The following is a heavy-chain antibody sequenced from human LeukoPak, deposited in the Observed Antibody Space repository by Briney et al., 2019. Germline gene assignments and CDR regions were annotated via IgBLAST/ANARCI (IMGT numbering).Heavy chain of an antibody. Sequence: SGGSLRLSCVGSGFTFSSHAISWVRQAPGKGLEWVSVIGATGSTAFYTDSVKGRFTISRDNSINTLFLQMNSLRAEDTAVYYCARCEVRRAVAGPGFDNWGQGILITVSS. CDR3: ARCEVRRAVAGPGFDN. J-gene: IGHJ4*02. D-gene: IGHD6-19*01. CDR2: IGATGSTA. V-gene: IGHV3-23*01. CDR1: GFTFSSHA.